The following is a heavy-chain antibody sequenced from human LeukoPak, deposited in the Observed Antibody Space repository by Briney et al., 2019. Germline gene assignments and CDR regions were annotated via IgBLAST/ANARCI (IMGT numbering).Heavy chain of an antibody. CDR1: GGSISSGGHY. J-gene: IGHJ4*02. CDR2: IYYTGST. Sequence: PSETLSLTCTVSGGSISSGGHYWSRIRHYPRKGLEWIGYIYYTGSTYYNPSLKSRVSISVDTSKNQFSLKMTSVTAADTAVYYCAREGDSSGYSYFDFWGQGTLVTVSS. V-gene: IGHV4-31*03. CDR3: AREGDSSGYSYFDF. D-gene: IGHD3-22*01.